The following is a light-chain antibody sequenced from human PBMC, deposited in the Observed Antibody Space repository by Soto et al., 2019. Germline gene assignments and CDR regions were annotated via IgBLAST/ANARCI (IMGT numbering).Light chain of an antibody. CDR3: LQDYNYPFT. CDR1: QDIRKD. V-gene: IGKV1-6*01. CDR2: GAS. J-gene: IGKJ2*01. Sequence: IQMTQSPPSLSASVGDRVTITCRASQDIRKDLAWYQQKPGKAPQILIYGASTLQTGVASRFSGSGSATDFTLTISSLQPEDSAAYYCLQDYNYPFTFGQGTKVDIK.